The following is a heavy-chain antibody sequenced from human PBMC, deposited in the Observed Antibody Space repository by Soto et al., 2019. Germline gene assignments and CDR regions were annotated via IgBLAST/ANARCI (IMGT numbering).Heavy chain of an antibody. CDR3: ARDTMVTSNWFDT. Sequence: QVRLVQSGSEVKKPGASVKVSCKASGYTFTSYGFSWVRQAPGQGLEWVGWISAHHGDTNYAQKFQGRVTMTTDTSTRTAYMGLRSLSSDDTAVYYCARDTMVTSNWFDTWGQGTLVTVSS. V-gene: IGHV1-18*01. J-gene: IGHJ5*02. D-gene: IGHD4-17*01. CDR2: ISAHHGDT. CDR1: GYTFTSYG.